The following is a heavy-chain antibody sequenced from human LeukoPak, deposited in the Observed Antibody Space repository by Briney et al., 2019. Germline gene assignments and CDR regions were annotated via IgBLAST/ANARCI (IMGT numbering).Heavy chain of an antibody. Sequence: HPGGSLRLSCAASGFTFSSFAMHWVRQAPGKGLEWVAVISYDGSSTLYADSVKGRFTISRDNSKNTLSLQMNSLRVEDTAVYYCESPVRMITGWGQGTLVTVSS. CDR2: ISYDGSST. V-gene: IGHV3-30*04. D-gene: IGHD3-16*01. J-gene: IGHJ4*02. CDR1: GFTFSSFA. CDR3: ESPVRMITG.